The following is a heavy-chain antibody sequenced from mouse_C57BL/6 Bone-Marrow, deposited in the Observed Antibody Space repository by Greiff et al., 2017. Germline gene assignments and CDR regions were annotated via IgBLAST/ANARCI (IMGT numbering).Heavy chain of an antibody. CDR2: IDPSDSYT. V-gene: IGHV1-50*01. Sequence: VQLQQPGAELVKPGASVKLSCKASGYTFTRYWMQWVKQRPGQGLEWIGEIDPSDSYTNYNQKFKGKATLTVDTASSTAYMQLSSLTSEDSAVYDCAIYFDYWGQGTTLTVSS. CDR1: GYTFTRYW. CDR3: AIYFDY. J-gene: IGHJ2*01.